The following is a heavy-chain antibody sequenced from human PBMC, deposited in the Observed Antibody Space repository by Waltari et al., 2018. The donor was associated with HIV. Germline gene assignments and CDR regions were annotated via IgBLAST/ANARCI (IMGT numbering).Heavy chain of an antibody. CDR1: GFTVTGSW. D-gene: IGHD3-16*01. Sequence: DVQLVESGGGLVQPGGSLRLSCVASGFTVTGSWMHWVRQVPGKGPVWVSRISLDGTTVYADSGKGRFTISRDNAKNTLYLQMNTLIAEDTAVYYCARDRYAGGWFGYWGQGTLVTVSS. CDR2: ISLDGTT. J-gene: IGHJ4*02. V-gene: IGHV3-74*01. CDR3: ARDRYAGGWFGY.